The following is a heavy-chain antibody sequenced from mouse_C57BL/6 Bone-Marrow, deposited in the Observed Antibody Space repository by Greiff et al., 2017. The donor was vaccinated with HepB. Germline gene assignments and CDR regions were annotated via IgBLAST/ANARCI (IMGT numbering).Heavy chain of an antibody. CDR1: GFSLTSYG. CDR3: SSSDSKNPFAN. CDR2: IWGVGST. Sequence: VKLVESGPGLVAPSQSLSITCTVSGFSLTSYGVDWVRQSPGKGLKWLGVIWGVGSTNYNSALKSRLSISKDYSQSQVFIHMNSLQTDDTVMYYCSSSDSKNPFANWGPWTLVSVSA. J-gene: IGHJ3*01. D-gene: IGHD2-5*01. V-gene: IGHV2-6*01.